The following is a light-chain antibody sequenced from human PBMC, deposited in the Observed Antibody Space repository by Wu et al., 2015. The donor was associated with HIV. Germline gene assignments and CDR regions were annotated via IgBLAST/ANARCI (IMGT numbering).Light chain of an antibody. CDR3: QQSYNIPAYS. CDR1: QTISNY. CDR2: AAS. V-gene: IGKV1-39*01. Sequence: DIQMTQSPSSLSASVGDRVTITCRASQTISNYLSWYQQKPGKAPKLLIHAASTLQSGVPSRFSGSGSGTDFTLTISSLQLDDFATYYCQQSYNIPAYSFGQGTKLEIK. J-gene: IGKJ2*03.